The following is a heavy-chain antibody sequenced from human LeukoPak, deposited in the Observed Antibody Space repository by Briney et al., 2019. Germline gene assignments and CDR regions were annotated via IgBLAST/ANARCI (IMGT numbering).Heavy chain of an antibody. J-gene: IGHJ4*02. Sequence: YYMHWVRQAPGQGLEGMGWINPNSGGTKYAQKFQGRVTMTRDTSISTAYMEMSRLRYDDAAVYYCARVLTAYYDSSGYYSESDYWGQGTLVTVSS. CDR2: INPNSGGT. D-gene: IGHD3-22*01. CDR1: YY. CDR3: ARVLTAYYDSSGYYSESDY. V-gene: IGHV1-2*02.